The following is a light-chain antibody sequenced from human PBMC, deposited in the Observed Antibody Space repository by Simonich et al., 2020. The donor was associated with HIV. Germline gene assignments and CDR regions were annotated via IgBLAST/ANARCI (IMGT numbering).Light chain of an antibody. Sequence: QAVLTQPASLSASPGSSASLTCTLRSGINVDTYRIYWYQQKPGSPPHYHLSYKSDSDKQQGSGVTSRFSGSKDASANAGILLISGLQSEDEADYYCMIWHSSAWVFGGGTKLTVL. CDR3: MIWHSSAWV. CDR1: SGINVDTYR. J-gene: IGLJ3*02. CDR2: YKSDSDK. V-gene: IGLV5-45*01.